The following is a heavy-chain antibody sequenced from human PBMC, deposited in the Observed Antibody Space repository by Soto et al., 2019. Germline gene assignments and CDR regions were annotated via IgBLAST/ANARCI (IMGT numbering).Heavy chain of an antibody. J-gene: IGHJ3*02. D-gene: IGHD3-22*01. V-gene: IGHV5-51*01. CDR3: ARPYYYDSSGIPQGDAFDI. Sequence: PGESLKISCKGSGYSFTSYWIGWVRQMPGKGLEWMGIIYPGDSDTRYSPSFQGQVTISADKSISTAYLQWSSLKASDTAMYYCARPYYYDSSGIPQGDAFDIWGQGTMVTVS. CDR2: IYPGDSDT. CDR1: GYSFTSYW.